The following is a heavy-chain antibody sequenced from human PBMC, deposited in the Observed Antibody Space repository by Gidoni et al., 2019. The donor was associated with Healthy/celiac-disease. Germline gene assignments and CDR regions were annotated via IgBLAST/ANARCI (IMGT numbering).Heavy chain of an antibody. Sequence: QVQLVQSGAEVKKPGSSVKVSCKASGGTFSSSAISWVRQAPGQGLEWMGGIIPIFGTANYAQKFQGRVTITADESTSTAYMELSSLRSEDTAVYYCARGGPEELLLLLGAFDIWGQGTMVTVSS. V-gene: IGHV1-69*01. D-gene: IGHD2-15*01. CDR3: ARGGPEELLLLLGAFDI. CDR2: IIPIFGTA. CDR1: GGTFSSSA. J-gene: IGHJ3*02.